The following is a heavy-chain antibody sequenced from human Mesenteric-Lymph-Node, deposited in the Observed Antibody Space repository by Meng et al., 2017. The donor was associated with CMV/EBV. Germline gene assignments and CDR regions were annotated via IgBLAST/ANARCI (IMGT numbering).Heavy chain of an antibody. Sequence: GGSLRLSCAASGFTFSSYSMNWVRQAPGKGLEWVSSISSSSSYIYYADSVKGRFTISRDNSKNSLYLQMNSLRAEDTAVYYCARAYGGNWFDPWGQGTLVTVSS. CDR1: GFTFSSYS. CDR2: ISSSSSYI. CDR3: ARAYGGNWFDP. D-gene: IGHD2-15*01. V-gene: IGHV3-21*01. J-gene: IGHJ5*02.